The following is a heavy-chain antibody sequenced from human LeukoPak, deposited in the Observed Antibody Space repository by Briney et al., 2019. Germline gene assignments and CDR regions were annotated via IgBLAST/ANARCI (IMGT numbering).Heavy chain of an antibody. CDR3: AKDQSYYNWFDP. V-gene: IGHV3-23*01. CDR2: IDADGAAT. CDR1: GFTFTSYA. D-gene: IGHD3-10*01. Sequence: GESLRLSCAASGFTFTSYAMTWVRHSPGKGLEWVSSIDADGAATFYADSVKGRFSISRDNAKNTVGLQMHRLTAEDSAVYYCAKDQSYYNWFDPRGQGTLVTVSS. J-gene: IGHJ5*02.